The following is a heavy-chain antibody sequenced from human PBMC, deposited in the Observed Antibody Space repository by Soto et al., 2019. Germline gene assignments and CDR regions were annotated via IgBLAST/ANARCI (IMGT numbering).Heavy chain of an antibody. Sequence: SETLSLTCAVYGGSFSGYYWSWIRQPPGKRLKWIREINHSGSTNYNQSLKSRVNISVDTSKTQFSMKLSSVTAADTAVYHSTRHVENSPPGIWGQGTLVTVS. D-gene: IGHD3-10*02. CDR1: GGSFSGYY. J-gene: IGHJ4*02. CDR2: INHSGST. V-gene: IGHV4-34*01. CDR3: TRHVENSPPGI.